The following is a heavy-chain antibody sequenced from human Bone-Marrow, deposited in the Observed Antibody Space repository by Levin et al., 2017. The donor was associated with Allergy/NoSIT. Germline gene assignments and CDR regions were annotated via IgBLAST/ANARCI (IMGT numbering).Heavy chain of an antibody. D-gene: IGHD4-23*01. CDR2: IYYSGST. CDR1: GGSISSYY. V-gene: IGHV4-59*01. CDR3: ARDTPEFRPGNFLNYYYYYGMDG. Sequence: GSLRLSCTVSGGSISSYYWSWIRQPPGKGLEWIGYIYYSGSTNYNPSLKSRVTISVDTSKNQFSLKLSSVTAADTAVYYCARDTPEFRPGNFLNYYYYYGMDGWGQGTTVTVSS. J-gene: IGHJ6*02.